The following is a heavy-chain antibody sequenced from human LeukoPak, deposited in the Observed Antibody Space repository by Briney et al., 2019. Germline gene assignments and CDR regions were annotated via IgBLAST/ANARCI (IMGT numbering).Heavy chain of an antibody. CDR2: RWYDGSKE. CDR1: GFTFSSYG. D-gene: IGHD2-15*01. J-gene: IGHJ4*02. V-gene: IGHV3-33*01. Sequence: GGSLRLSCAASGFTFSSYGMHWVRQAPGKGLEWVAVRWYDGSKEDLADSVKGRFNISRDNSKNTVYLQMNSLKTEDTAVYYCARVIGWSLFDCWGQGTLVTVSS. CDR3: ARVIGWSLFDC.